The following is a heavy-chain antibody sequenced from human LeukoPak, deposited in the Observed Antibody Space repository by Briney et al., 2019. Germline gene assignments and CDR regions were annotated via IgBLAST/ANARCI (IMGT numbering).Heavy chain of an antibody. CDR2: ISGSGANT. D-gene: IGHD3-10*01. Sequence: GSLRLSCAASGFIFSDYGITWVRQAPGKGLEWVSGISGSGANTYFADSVKGRSTISRDNSKNTVYLQMDSLRAEDTAVYYCARVTYGSGTYGAFDYWGQGTLVTVSS. J-gene: IGHJ4*02. CDR1: GFIFSDYG. V-gene: IGHV3-23*01. CDR3: ARVTYGSGTYGAFDY.